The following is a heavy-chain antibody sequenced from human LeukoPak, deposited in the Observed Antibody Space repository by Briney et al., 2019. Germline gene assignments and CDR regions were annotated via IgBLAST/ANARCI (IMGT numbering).Heavy chain of an antibody. V-gene: IGHV4-39*01. CDR1: GVSIGSSSYY. J-gene: IGHJ6*02. CDR2: IYYSGST. Sequence: PSETLSLTCTVSGVSIGSSSYYWGWIRQPPGKGLEWIGSIYYSGSTYYNPSLKSRVTISVDTSKNQFSLKLSSVTAADTAVYYCARPRSRSSGWYLAGDYYYGMDVWGQGTTVTVSS. D-gene: IGHD6-19*01. CDR3: ARPRSRSSGWYLAGDYYYGMDV.